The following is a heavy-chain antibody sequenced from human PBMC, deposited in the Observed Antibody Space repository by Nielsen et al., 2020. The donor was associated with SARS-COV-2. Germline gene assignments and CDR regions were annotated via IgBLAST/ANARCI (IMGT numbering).Heavy chain of an antibody. V-gene: IGHV3-23*01. CDR1: GFTFSLYG. CDR3: ARDREPGYNAVDY. D-gene: IGHD1-14*01. Sequence: GESLKISCTASGFTFSLYGISWVRQAPGKGLEWVSSITNSGDATFYAGSVKGRFTISRDNAKNSLYLRMNSLRAEDTAIYYCARDREPGYNAVDYWGQGTLVTVSS. CDR2: ITNSGDAT. J-gene: IGHJ4*02.